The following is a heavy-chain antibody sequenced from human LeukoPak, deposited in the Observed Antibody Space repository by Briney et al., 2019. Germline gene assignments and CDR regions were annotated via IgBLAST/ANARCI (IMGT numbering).Heavy chain of an antibody. Sequence: SETLSLTCAVYGGSFSGYYWSWIRQPPGKGLEWIGEINHSGSTNYNPPLKSRVTISVDTSKNQFSLKLSSVTAADTAVYYCARGRSKRRDYDFWSGYPHREGYYYYMDVWGKGTTVTVSS. CDR1: GGSFSGYY. J-gene: IGHJ6*03. CDR2: INHSGST. V-gene: IGHV4-34*01. D-gene: IGHD3-3*01. CDR3: ARGRSKRRDYDFWSGYPHREGYYYYMDV.